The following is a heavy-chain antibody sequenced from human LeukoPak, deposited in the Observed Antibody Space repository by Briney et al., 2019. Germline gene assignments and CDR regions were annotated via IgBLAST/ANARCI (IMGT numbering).Heavy chain of an antibody. CDR2: IKQDGSEK. CDR1: GFTFSSYW. D-gene: IGHD2-8*01. Sequence: GGSLRLSCAASGFTFSSYWMSWVRQAPGKGLEWVANIKQDGSEKYYVDSVKGRFTISRDNAKNPLYLQMNSLRAEDTAVYYCARDGYCTNGVCYTGPSYFDYWGQGTLVTVSS. CDR3: ARDGYCTNGVCYTGPSYFDY. V-gene: IGHV3-7*01. J-gene: IGHJ4*02.